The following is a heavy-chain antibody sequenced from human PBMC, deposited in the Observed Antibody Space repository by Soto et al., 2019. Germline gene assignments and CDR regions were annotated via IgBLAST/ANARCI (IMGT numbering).Heavy chain of an antibody. CDR1: GFTFRSYA. V-gene: IGHV3-23*01. Sequence: PGGSLRLSCAASGFTFRSYAMSWVRQAPGKGLEWVSAISGSGGSTYYADSVKGRFTISRDNSKNTLYLQMNSLRAEDTAVYYCAKWVVVAATGYYGMDVWGQGTTVTVSS. D-gene: IGHD2-15*01. J-gene: IGHJ6*02. CDR2: ISGSGGST. CDR3: AKWVVVAATGYYGMDV.